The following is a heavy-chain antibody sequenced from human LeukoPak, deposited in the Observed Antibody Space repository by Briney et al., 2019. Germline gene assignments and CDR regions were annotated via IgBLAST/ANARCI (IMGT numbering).Heavy chain of an antibody. Sequence: SETLSLTCAVYGGSFSGYYWSWIRQPPGKGLEWIGEINHSGSTNYNPSLKSRVTISVDTSKNQFSLKLSSVTAADTAVYYCARQLDSSGYYAYYYYYYMDVWGKGTTVTISS. D-gene: IGHD3-22*01. CDR2: INHSGST. CDR3: ARQLDSSGYYAYYYYYYMDV. J-gene: IGHJ6*03. CDR1: GGSFSGYY. V-gene: IGHV4-34*01.